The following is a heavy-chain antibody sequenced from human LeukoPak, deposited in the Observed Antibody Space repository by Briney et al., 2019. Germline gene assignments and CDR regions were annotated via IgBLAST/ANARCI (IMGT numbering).Heavy chain of an antibody. CDR2: IYHSGST. J-gene: IGHJ4*02. V-gene: IGHV4-30-2*01. Sequence: PSETLSLTCAVSGGSISSGGYSWRWIRQPPGKGLEWIGYIYHSGSTYYNPSLKSRVTISVDRSKNQFSLKLSSVTAADTAVYYCARDHDYWGQGTLVTVSS. CDR1: GGSISSGGYS. CDR3: ARDHDY.